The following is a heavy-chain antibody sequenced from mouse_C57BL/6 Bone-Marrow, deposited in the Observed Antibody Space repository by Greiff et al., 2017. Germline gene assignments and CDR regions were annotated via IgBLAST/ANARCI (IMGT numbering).Heavy chain of an antibody. CDR1: GFTFSSYG. D-gene: IGHD1-1*01. V-gene: IGHV5-6*01. CDR2: ISSGGSYT. CDR3: ARDYYGSSYPDWYFDV. Sequence: EVQVVESGGDLVKPGGSLKLSCAASGFTFSSYGMSWVRQTPDKRLEWVATISSGGSYTYYPDSVKGRFTISRDNAKNTLYLQMSSLKSEDTAMXYCARDYYGSSYPDWYFDVWGTGTTVTVSS. J-gene: IGHJ1*03.